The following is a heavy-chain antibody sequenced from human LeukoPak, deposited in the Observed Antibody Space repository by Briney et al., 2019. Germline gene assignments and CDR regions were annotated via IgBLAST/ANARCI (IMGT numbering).Heavy chain of an antibody. Sequence: GGSLRLSCAVSGFSIGNYGMHWVRQAPDKGLEWVAMISHDGGAKHYGDSVKGRLTISRDNSENTLYLQMNSLRVEDTAAYYCARDWGSSGWYNWFDPWGQGTLVTVSS. J-gene: IGHJ5*02. D-gene: IGHD6-19*01. CDR3: ARDWGSSGWYNWFDP. V-gene: IGHV3-30*03. CDR2: ISHDGGAK. CDR1: GFSIGNYG.